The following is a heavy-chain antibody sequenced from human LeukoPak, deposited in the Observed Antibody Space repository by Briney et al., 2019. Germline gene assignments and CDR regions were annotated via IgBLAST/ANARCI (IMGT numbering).Heavy chain of an antibody. J-gene: IGHJ5*02. V-gene: IGHV3-48*03. CDR1: GFTLSSYE. D-gene: IGHD6-19*01. CDR3: ARGYSSLDP. CDR2: VSSSGGGM. Sequence: GGSLRLSCAASGFTLSSYEMNWVRQAPGKGLEWVSYVSSSGGGMLYADSVKGRFTISRDNSKNTLYLHMNSLTAEDTAVYYCARGYSSLDPWGQGTLVTVSS.